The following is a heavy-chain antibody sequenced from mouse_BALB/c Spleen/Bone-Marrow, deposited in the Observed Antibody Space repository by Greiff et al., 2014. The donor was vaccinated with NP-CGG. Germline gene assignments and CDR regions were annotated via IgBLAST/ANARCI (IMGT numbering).Heavy chain of an antibody. J-gene: IGHJ1*01. CDR3: ARGLRDWYFDV. Sequence: VQLQQSGPGLATPGASVKMSCKASGYTFTTYWMHWIKQRPGQGLEWIGSINPNTDNTDYNQKFKDKATLTADKSSITAYMQLSSLTSEDSAVYYCARGLRDWYFDVWGAGTTVTVSS. V-gene: IGHV1-4*01. CDR1: GYTFTTYW. CDR2: INPNTDNT. D-gene: IGHD2-4*01.